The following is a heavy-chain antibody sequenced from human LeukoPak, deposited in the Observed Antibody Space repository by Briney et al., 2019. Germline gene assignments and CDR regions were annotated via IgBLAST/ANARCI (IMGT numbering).Heavy chain of an antibody. CDR1: GFTFSSYT. J-gene: IGHJ4*02. Sequence: GGSLRLSCAASGFTFSSYTFHWVRHAPGKGLEWVAVQDGNNKYYTDSVKGRFTISRDNSKNTLYLQMNSLRAEDTAVYYCARDDRGYSGYHFDHWGQGTLVTVSS. D-gene: IGHD5-12*01. CDR3: ARDDRGYSGYHFDH. V-gene: IGHV3-30-3*01. CDR2: QDGNNK.